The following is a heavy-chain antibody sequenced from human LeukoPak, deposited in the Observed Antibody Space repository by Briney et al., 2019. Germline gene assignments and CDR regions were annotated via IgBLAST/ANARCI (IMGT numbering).Heavy chain of an antibody. CDR1: GFTFSSYG. D-gene: IGHD5-24*01. CDR3: ARDRDGYNVPFDY. Sequence: GGSLRLSCAASGFTFSSYGTHWVRQAPGKGLEWVAVIWYDGSNKYYADSVKGRFTISRDNSKNTLYLQMNSLRAEDTAVYYCARDRDGYNVPFDYWGQGTLVTVSS. CDR2: IWYDGSNK. J-gene: IGHJ4*02. V-gene: IGHV3-33*01.